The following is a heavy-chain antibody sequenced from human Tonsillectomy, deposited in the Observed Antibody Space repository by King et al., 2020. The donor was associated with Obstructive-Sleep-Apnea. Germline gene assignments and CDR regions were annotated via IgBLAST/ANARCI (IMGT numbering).Heavy chain of an antibody. V-gene: IGHV4-59*01. Sequence: QLQESGPGLVKPSETLSLTCTVSGDSINSYYWSWIRQPPGKGLEWVGYIYYSGSTNYNPPLKSRVTIAVDTSKTQFSLKLSSVTAADTAVYYCARDRSHYDSSGFYPYGMDVWGQGTTVTVSS. J-gene: IGHJ6*02. CDR1: GDSINSYY. CDR3: ARDRSHYDSSGFYPYGMDV. D-gene: IGHD3-22*01. CDR2: IYYSGST.